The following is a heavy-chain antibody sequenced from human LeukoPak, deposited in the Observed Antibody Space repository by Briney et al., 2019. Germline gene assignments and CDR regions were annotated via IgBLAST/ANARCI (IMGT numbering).Heavy chain of an antibody. V-gene: IGHV6-1*01. CDR1: GDSVSSNIAA. D-gene: IGHD6-19*01. CDR2: TYYYRSKWYN. CDR3: ARGFSSGWPGAFDI. Sequence: SQTLSLTCAISGDSVSSNIAAWNWVRQSPSRGLEWLGRTYYYRSKWYNDFGVSERSRITINPDTSKNQFSLQLSYVTPEDTAVYYCARGFSSGWPGAFDIWGQGTMVTVSS. J-gene: IGHJ3*02.